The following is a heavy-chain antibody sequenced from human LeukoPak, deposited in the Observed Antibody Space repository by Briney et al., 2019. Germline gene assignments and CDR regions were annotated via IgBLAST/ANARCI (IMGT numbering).Heavy chain of an antibody. V-gene: IGHV4-34*01. D-gene: IGHD3-22*01. Sequence: SETLSLTCAVYGGSFSSYYWSWIRQPPGKGLEWIGEINHSGSTNYNPSLKSRVTISVDTSKNQFSLKLSSVTAADTAVYYCASLRRYYYDSSGFRGYWGQGTLVTVSS. CDR1: GGSFSSYY. J-gene: IGHJ4*02. CDR3: ASLRRYYYDSSGFRGY. CDR2: INHSGST.